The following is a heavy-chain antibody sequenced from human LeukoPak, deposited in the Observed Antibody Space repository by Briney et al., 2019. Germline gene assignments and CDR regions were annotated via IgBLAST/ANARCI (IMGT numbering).Heavy chain of an antibody. D-gene: IGHD6-19*01. V-gene: IGHV4-59*12. CDR2: IYYSDST. J-gene: IGHJ3*02. CDR3: ASIPESSGWYLDAFDI. CDR1: GGSISNYF. Sequence: SETLSLTCTVSGGSISNYFWSWIRQPPGKGLECIGYIYYSDSTNYNPSLKSRVTISVDTSKNQFSLKLSSVTAADTAVYYCASIPESSGWYLDAFDIWGQGTMVTVSS.